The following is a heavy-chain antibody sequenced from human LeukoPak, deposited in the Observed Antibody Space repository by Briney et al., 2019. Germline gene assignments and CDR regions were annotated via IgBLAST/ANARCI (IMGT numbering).Heavy chain of an antibody. CDR2: INPDGRTK. V-gene: IGHV3-7*05. CDR1: GFTFSSSW. Sequence: GGSLRLSCVASGFTFSSSWVSWVRQAPGEGLEFVANINPDGRTKNYVDSVKGRFTISRDNAKSSPDLQMSSLRAEDTALYFCARDPGYSAFDIWGQGTMVTVSS. J-gene: IGHJ3*02. CDR3: ARDPGYSAFDI. D-gene: IGHD5-12*01.